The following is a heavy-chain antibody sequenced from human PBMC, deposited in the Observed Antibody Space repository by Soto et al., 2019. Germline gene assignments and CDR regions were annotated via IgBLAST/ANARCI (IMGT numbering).Heavy chain of an antibody. V-gene: IGHV1-18*01. CDR1: GYTFTSYG. D-gene: IGHD3-10*01. CDR2: ISAYNGNT. J-gene: IGHJ5*02. CDR3: ARDYECKVRGGVDP. Sequence: QVQLVQSGAEVKKPGASVKVSCKASGYTFTSYGISWVRQAPGQGLEWMGWISAYNGNTNYAQKLQGRVTMTTDTSRRQAYMELGGRRSDDTAVYYCARDYECKVRGGVDPWGQGTLVTVSS.